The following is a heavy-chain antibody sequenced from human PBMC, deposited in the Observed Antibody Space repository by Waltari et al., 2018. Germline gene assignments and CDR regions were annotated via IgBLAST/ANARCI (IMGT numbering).Heavy chain of an antibody. V-gene: IGHV3-74*01. J-gene: IGHJ3*02. Sequence: EVQMVVSGGCLVQPGGSLRTSWEASRSTCSSFWIHWVAQVPGVGLGWVSHINSDGRNTIYADSVKGRFTVSRDNAKNTLYLQMNSLRADDTALYFCARGGKDHAFDIWGQGTMVTVSS. CDR3: ARGGKDHAFDI. CDR2: INSDGRNT. D-gene: IGHD6-13*01. CDR1: RSTCSSFW.